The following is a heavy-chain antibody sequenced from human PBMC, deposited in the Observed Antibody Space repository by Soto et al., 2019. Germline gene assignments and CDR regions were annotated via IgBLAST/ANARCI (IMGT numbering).Heavy chain of an antibody. CDR2: IYAGDSDT. Sequence: PGESLKISCKGSGYTFISYWIAWVRQMPGKGLELMGIIYAGDSDTRYSPSFQGQVTISADKTINTAYLKLNSLTAADTAVYYCARHEAVTAILFYFNYWGQGTLVTVSS. V-gene: IGHV5-51*01. CDR1: GYTFISYW. D-gene: IGHD2-21*02. CDR3: ARHEAVTAILFYFNY. J-gene: IGHJ4*02.